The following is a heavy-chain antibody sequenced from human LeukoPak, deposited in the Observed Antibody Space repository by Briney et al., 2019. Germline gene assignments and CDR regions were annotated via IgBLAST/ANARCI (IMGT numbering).Heavy chain of an antibody. CDR3: ARDNYGGNSDWYFDL. D-gene: IGHD4-23*01. V-gene: IGHV1-69*13. CDR1: GYTFTSYG. Sequence: SVKVSCKASGYTFTSYGISWVRQAPGQGLEWMGGIIPIFGTANYAQKFQGRVTITAVESTSTAYMELSSLRSEDTAVYYCARDNYGGNSDWYFDLWGRGTLVTVSS. CDR2: IIPIFGTA. J-gene: IGHJ2*01.